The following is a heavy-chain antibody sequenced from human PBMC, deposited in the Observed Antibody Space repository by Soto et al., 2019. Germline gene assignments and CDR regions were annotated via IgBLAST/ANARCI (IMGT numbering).Heavy chain of an antibody. Sequence: WASVKVSCKASGYTFTSYGISWVRQAPGQGLEWMGWISAYNGNTNYAQKLQGRVTMTTDTSTSTAYMELRSLRSDDTAVYYCASVDDYGDYGAFEYWGQGTLVTVSS. J-gene: IGHJ4*02. D-gene: IGHD4-17*01. CDR2: ISAYNGNT. V-gene: IGHV1-18*01. CDR3: ASVDDYGDYGAFEY. CDR1: GYTFTSYG.